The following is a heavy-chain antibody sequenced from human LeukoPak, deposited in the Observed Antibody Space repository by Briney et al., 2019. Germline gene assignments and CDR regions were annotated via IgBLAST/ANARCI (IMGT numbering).Heavy chain of an antibody. CDR2: ISANNGNT. D-gene: IGHD5-18*01. Sequence: GASVKVSCKASGFTFTSYGISWLRQAPGQGLEWMGWISANNGNTNYAQKFQGRVTMTTDTSTSTAYMELGSLRSDDTAVYYCARDLTAMTPTLWFDPWGQGTLVIVSS. J-gene: IGHJ5*02. CDR3: ARDLTAMTPTLWFDP. CDR1: GFTFTSYG. V-gene: IGHV1-18*01.